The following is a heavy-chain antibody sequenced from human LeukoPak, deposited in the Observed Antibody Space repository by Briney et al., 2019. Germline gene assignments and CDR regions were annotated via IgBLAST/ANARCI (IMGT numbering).Heavy chain of an antibody. Sequence: GSLRLSCAASGFTFSSYAMRWVRQAPGKGLEWVSAISGSGGSTYYADSVKGRFTISRDNSKNTLYPQMNSLRAEDTAVYYCAKDGESGYSYGYGPNYYYGMDVWGQGTTVTVSS. J-gene: IGHJ6*02. V-gene: IGHV3-23*01. CDR2: ISGSGGST. CDR3: AKDGESGYSYGYGPNYYYGMDV. D-gene: IGHD5-18*01. CDR1: GFTFSSYA.